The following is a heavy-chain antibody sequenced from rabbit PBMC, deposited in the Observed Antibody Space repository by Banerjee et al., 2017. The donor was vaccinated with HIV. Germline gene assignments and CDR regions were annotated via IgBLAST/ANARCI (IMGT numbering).Heavy chain of an antibody. CDR1: GFSFSNKYV. Sequence: QEQLKETGGDLVKPEGTLTLTCKASGFSFSNKYVMCWVRQAPGKGLEWIACINTSTGNTVYASWAKGRFTISRTSSTTVTLQMTSLTAADTATYFCAREGFWLGGFDLWGPGTLVTVS. J-gene: IGHJ4*01. D-gene: IGHD5-1*01. CDR2: INTSTGNT. V-gene: IGHV1S45*01. CDR3: AREGFWLGGFDL.